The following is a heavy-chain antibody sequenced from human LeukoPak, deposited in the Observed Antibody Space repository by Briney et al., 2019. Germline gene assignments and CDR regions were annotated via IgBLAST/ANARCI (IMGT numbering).Heavy chain of an antibody. CDR1: GFTFSSYA. J-gene: IGHJ4*02. CDR2: ISGSGGST. D-gene: IGHD3-10*01. CDR3: AKYMVRGVITIPLDY. Sequence: GGSLRLSCAASGFTFSSYAMSWVRQALGKGLEWVSAISGSGGSTYYADSVKGRFTISRDNSKNTLYLQMNSLRAEDTAVYYCAKYMVRGVITIPLDYWGQGTLVTVSS. V-gene: IGHV3-23*01.